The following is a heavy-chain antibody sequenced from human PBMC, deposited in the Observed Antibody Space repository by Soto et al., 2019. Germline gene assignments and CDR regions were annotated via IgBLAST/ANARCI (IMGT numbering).Heavy chain of an antibody. D-gene: IGHD3-3*01. CDR1: GASISTYY. V-gene: IGHV4-59*01. CDR2: IYYSGST. Sequence: PSETLSLTCTVSGASISTYYWNWIRQPPGKGLEWIGYIYYSGSTNYNPSLKSRVTISGDMSKNQFSLKLTSVTAADTAVYYCARLDFWSGGGSGGMDVWGRGTTVTRLL. CDR3: ARLDFWSGGGSGGMDV. J-gene: IGHJ6*02.